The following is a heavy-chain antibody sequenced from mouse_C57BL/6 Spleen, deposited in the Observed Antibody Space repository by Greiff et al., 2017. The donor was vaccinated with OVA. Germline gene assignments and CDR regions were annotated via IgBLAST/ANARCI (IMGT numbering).Heavy chain of an antibody. D-gene: IGHD3-3*01. V-gene: IGHV7-3*01. CDR2: IRNKANGYTT. CDR3: ARYIGCPYYAMDY. J-gene: IGHJ4*01. CDR1: GFTFTDYY. Sequence: DVMLVESGGGLVQPGGSLSLSCAASGFTFTDYYMSWVRQPPGKALEWLGFIRNKANGYTTEYSASVKGRFTISRDNSQSILYLQMNALRAEDSATYYCARYIGCPYYAMDYWGQGTSVTVSS.